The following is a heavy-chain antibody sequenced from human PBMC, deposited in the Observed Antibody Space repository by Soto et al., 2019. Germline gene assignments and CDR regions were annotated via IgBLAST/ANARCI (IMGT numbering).Heavy chain of an antibody. CDR3: AKDMGRGYSYGGFDY. D-gene: IGHD5-18*01. V-gene: IGHV3-23*01. CDR2: IRGSGGST. CDR1: GFTFSSYA. J-gene: IGHJ4*02. Sequence: GGSLRLSCAASGFTFSSYAMSWVRQAPGKGLEWVSAIRGSGGSTYYADSVKGRFTISRDNSKNTLYLQMNSLRAEDTAVYYCAKDMGRGYSYGGFDYWGQGTLVTVSS.